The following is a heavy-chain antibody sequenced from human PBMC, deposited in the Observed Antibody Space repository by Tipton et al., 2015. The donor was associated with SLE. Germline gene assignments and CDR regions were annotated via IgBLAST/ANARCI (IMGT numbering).Heavy chain of an antibody. Sequence: TLSLTCAVYGGSFSGYYWSWIRQPPGKGLEWIGEINHSGTTNYNPSLKSRVTISVDTSKNQFSLKLSSVTAADTAVYYCARERGVLGFDCWGQGTLVTVSS. V-gene: IGHV4-34*01. J-gene: IGHJ4*02. CDR1: GGSFSGYY. D-gene: IGHD3-16*01. CDR3: ARERGVLGFDC. CDR2: INHSGTT.